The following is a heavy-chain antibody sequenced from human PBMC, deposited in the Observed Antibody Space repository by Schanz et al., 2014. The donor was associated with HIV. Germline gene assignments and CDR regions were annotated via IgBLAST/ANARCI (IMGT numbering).Heavy chain of an antibody. Sequence: QVQLVESGGGVVQPGRSLRLSCAASGFTFTSFGMHWVRQAPGKGLDWVAVIWYDGSNKYYADSVKGRFTISRDNSKKALYLQMNSLRVEDTAVYYCARDRDDYGDYAYWGQGTLVIVSS. CDR3: ARDRDDYGDYAY. V-gene: IGHV3-33*01. CDR1: GFTFTSFG. D-gene: IGHD4-17*01. J-gene: IGHJ4*02. CDR2: IWYDGSNK.